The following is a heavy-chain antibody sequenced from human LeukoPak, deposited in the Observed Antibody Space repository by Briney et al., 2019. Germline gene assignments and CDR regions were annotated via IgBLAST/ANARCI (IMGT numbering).Heavy chain of an antibody. Sequence: PSETLSLTCAVSGGSISSSNWWSWVRQPPGKGLEWIGEIYHSGSTNYNPSLKSRVTMSVDTSKNQFSLKLSSVTAADTAVYYCARVNYYDSSGLNYYYYGMDVWGQGTTVTVSS. J-gene: IGHJ6*02. V-gene: IGHV4-4*02. D-gene: IGHD3-22*01. CDR3: ARVNYYDSSGLNYYYYGMDV. CDR1: GGSISSSNW. CDR2: IYHSGST.